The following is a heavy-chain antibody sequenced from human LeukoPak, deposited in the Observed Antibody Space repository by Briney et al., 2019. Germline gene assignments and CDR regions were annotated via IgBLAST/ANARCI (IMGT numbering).Heavy chain of an antibody. CDR2: ISGSGGST. J-gene: IGHJ4*02. D-gene: IGHD1-26*01. CDR1: GFTFSTYS. CDR3: AKKRWELLSDFDY. V-gene: IGHV3-23*01. Sequence: GGSLRLSCAASGFTFSTYSMNWVRQAPGKGLEWVSAISGSGGSTYYADSVKGRFTISRDNSKNTLYLQMNSLRAEDTAVYYCAKKRWELLSDFDYWGQGTLVTVSS.